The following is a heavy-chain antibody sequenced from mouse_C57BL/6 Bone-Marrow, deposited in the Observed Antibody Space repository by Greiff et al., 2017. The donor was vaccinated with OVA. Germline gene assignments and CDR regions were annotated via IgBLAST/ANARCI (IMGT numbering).Heavy chain of an antibody. Sequence: QVQLKESGAELVKPGASVKMSCKASGYTFTSYWITWVKQRPGQGLEWIGDIYPGSGSTNYNAKFKSKATLTVDTSSSTAYMQLSSLTSEDSAVYYCAREDYYGSSFYWGQGTSVTVSS. CDR2: IYPGSGST. CDR1: GYTFTSYW. CDR3: AREDYYGSSFY. D-gene: IGHD1-1*01. J-gene: IGHJ4*01. V-gene: IGHV1-55*01.